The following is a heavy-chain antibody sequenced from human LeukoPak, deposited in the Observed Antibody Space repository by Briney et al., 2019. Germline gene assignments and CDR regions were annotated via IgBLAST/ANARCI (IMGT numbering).Heavy chain of an antibody. D-gene: IGHD6-13*01. CDR3: AKNQGSSWQFYFDY. CDR2: ISGGGIT. Sequence: GGSLRLSCAASGFTFSSYALSWVRQAPGEGLEWVAAISGGGITYYANSVKGRFTISRDNAKNTLSLQMSSLRAEDTAVYYCAKNQGSSWQFYFDYWGQGTLVTVSS. CDR1: GFTFSSYA. J-gene: IGHJ4*02. V-gene: IGHV3-23*01.